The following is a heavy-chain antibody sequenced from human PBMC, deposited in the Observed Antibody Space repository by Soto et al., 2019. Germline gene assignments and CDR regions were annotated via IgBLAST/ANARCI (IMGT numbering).Heavy chain of an antibody. D-gene: IGHD2-15*01. CDR2: IYYSGST. CDR3: ARDGPSGGYFDY. J-gene: IGHJ4*02. Sequence: SETLSLTCTVSGGSISSYCLSWIRQPPGKGLEWIGYIYYSGSTNYNPSLKSRVTISVDTSKNQFSLKLSPVTAADTAVYYCARDGPSGGYFDYWGQGTLVTVSS. V-gene: IGHV4-59*01. CDR1: GGSISSYC.